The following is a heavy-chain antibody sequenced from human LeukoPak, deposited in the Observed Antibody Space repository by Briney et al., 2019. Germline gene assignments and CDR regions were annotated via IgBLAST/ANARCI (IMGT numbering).Heavy chain of an antibody. D-gene: IGHD3-9*01. CDR2: ISGSGGST. CDR3: AKAPTILTGYYYYGMDV. CDR1: GFTFSSYA. J-gene: IGHJ6*02. Sequence: PGGSLRLSCAASGFTFSSYAMSWVRQAPGKGLEWVSAISGSGGSTYYADSVKGRFTISRDNSKNTLYLQMNSLRAEDTDVYYCAKAPTILTGYYYYGMDVWGQGTTVTVSS. V-gene: IGHV3-23*01.